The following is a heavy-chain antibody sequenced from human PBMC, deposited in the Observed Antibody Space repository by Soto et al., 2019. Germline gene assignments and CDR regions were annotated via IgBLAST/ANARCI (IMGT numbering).Heavy chain of an antibody. J-gene: IGHJ4*02. Sequence: NPSETLSLTCTVSGGSISSYYWSWIRQPAGKGLEWIGRINNSGSTSYNPSLSSRVSMSVDTSRNQFSLKLSSVTAADTAMYYCARGGCSGDYCYDYWGQGTLVTVSS. CDR1: GGSISSYY. D-gene: IGHD4-17*01. CDR2: INNSGST. V-gene: IGHV4-4*07. CDR3: ARGGCSGDYCYDY.